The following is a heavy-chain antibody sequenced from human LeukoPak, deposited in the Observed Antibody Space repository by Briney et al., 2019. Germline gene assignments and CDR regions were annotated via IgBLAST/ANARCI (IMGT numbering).Heavy chain of an antibody. V-gene: IGHV1-69*13. CDR3: ARGLNSGKEDAFDI. D-gene: IGHD1-26*01. Sequence: SVKVSCKASGGTFSNYAISWVRQAPGQGLEWMGGIIPIFGTASYAQKFQGRVTITADESTSTAYMELSSLRSEDAAVYYCARGLNSGKEDAFDIWGQGTMVTVSS. CDR2: IIPIFGTA. CDR1: GGTFSNYA. J-gene: IGHJ3*02.